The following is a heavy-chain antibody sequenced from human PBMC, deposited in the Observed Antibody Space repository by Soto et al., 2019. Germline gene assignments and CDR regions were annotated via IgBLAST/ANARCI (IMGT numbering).Heavy chain of an antibody. Sequence: QVQLVQSGAEVKRPGASVKVSCKASGYTFTTYYMHWVRQAPGQGLEWLGIINPNGGSTTYAQKFQGRVTMNREKSTSTVYLERSSLRSEDTAVYYGARAGYCSGGTCFHGNCDYWGQGTLGTVSA. CDR1: GYTFTTYY. CDR2: INPNGGST. J-gene: IGHJ4*02. V-gene: IGHV1-46*01. CDR3: ARAGYCSGGTCFHGNCDY. D-gene: IGHD2-15*01.